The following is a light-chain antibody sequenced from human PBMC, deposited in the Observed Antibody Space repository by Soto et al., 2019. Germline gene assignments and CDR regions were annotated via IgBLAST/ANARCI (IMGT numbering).Light chain of an antibody. CDR2: DAS. V-gene: IGKV3-11*01. CDR3: QQYNTWPPIT. CDR1: QNIVTY. Sequence: EIVMTHSPDTLSLSPCERATLSFSAGQNIVTYLAWYQQKPGQVPRLLIYDASKRATGIPARFSGSGSGTDFTLTISSLEPEDFAVYYCQQYNTWPPITFGQGTRLEIK. J-gene: IGKJ5*01.